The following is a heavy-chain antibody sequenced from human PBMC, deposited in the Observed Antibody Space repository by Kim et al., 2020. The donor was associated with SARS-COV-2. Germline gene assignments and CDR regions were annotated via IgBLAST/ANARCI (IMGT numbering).Heavy chain of an antibody. CDR3: TTYGGPIDY. V-gene: IGHV3-15*01. J-gene: IGHJ4*02. D-gene: IGHD3-16*01. Sequence: GTTDYPEPVKGRFTISRDDSKNTLYLQMNSLKTEDKAVYYCTTYGGPIDYWGQGTLVTVSP. CDR2: GTT.